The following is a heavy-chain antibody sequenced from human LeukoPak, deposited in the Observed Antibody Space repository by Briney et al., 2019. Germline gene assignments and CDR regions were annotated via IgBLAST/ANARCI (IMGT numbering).Heavy chain of an antibody. CDR3: ARGHTAVTRHFDF. J-gene: IGHJ4*02. D-gene: IGHD4-17*01. CDR2: IRFDGSNK. Sequence: GGSLRLSCAASGFTFSSYGMHWVRQAPGKGLEWVAFIRFDGSNKYYADSVKGRFTISRDNSKNTLYLQMNSLRAEDTAVYYCARGHTAVTRHFDFWGQGTLVTVSS. V-gene: IGHV3-30*02. CDR1: GFTFSSYG.